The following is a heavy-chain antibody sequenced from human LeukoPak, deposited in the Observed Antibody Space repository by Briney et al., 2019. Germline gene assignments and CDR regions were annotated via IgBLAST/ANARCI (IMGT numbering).Heavy chain of an antibody. J-gene: IGHJ1*01. CDR3: AGSRLSAEYFQF. V-gene: IGHV3-66*01. CDR2: IYSGGNT. Sequence: GGSLRLSCAASGFTFSSYAMSWVRQAPGKGLEWVSVIYSGGNTYYADSVKGRFSISRDNSKNTLYLQMNSLRVEDTAVYYCAGSRLSAEYFQFWGQGTLVAVSS. CDR1: GFTFSSYA.